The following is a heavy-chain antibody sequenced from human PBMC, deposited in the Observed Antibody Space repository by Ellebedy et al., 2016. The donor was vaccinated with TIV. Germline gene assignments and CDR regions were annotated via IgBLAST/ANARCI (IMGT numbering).Heavy chain of an antibody. V-gene: IGHV4-59*01. Sequence: MPSETLSLTCTVSGGSIIPYYWTWIRQPPGKGLEWIGYISYSGSANYNPSLTSRVTISVDTSKNHFSLRLTSVTAADTAVYYCARVVWQQPVSYAFDFWGQGTMVTVSS. CDR2: ISYSGSA. D-gene: IGHD6-13*01. CDR1: GGSIIPYY. J-gene: IGHJ3*01. CDR3: ARVVWQQPVSYAFDF.